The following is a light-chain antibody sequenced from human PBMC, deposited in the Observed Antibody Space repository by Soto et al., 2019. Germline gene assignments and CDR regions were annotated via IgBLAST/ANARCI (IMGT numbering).Light chain of an antibody. Sequence: DIPMTQSPSTLSASVGDRVTITCRASQSISSWLAWYQQKPGKAPKLLIYQASSLETGVPSRFSGSASGTDFTLTISSLQPDAFATYFCQQYKSYPYTFGQETKVEIK. CDR2: QAS. J-gene: IGKJ2*01. V-gene: IGKV1-5*03. CDR3: QQYKSYPYT. CDR1: QSISSW.